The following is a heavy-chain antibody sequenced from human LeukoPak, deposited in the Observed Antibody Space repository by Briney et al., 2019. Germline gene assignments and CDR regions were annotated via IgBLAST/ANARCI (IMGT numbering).Heavy chain of an antibody. D-gene: IGHD3-10*01. CDR2: ISGSGGST. Sequence: GGSLRLSCAASGFTFSSYAMSWVRQAPGKGLERVSAISGSGGSTYYADSVKGRFTISRDNSKNTLYLQMNSLRVEDTAVYYCAREWSGFGELPDYWGQGTLVTVSS. V-gene: IGHV3-23*01. CDR1: GFTFSSYA. J-gene: IGHJ4*02. CDR3: AREWSGFGELPDY.